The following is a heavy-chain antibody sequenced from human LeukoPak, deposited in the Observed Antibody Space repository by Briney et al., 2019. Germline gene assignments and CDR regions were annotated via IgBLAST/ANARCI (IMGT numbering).Heavy chain of an antibody. D-gene: IGHD3-22*01. V-gene: IGHV4-59*01. CDR3: ASTYDSSGYPLLDAFDI. J-gene: IGHJ3*02. CDR1: GGSISSYY. CDR2: IYYSGST. Sequence: SETLSLTCTVSGGSISSYYWSWIRQPPGKGLEWIGYIYYSGSTNYNPSLKSRVTISVDTSKNQFSLKLSSVTAADTAVYYCASTYDSSGYPLLDAFDIWGQGTMVTVSS.